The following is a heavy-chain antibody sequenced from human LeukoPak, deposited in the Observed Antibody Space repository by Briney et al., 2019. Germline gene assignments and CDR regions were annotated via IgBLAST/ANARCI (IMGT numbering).Heavy chain of an antibody. D-gene: IGHD3-3*01. CDR1: GFTFSSYG. CDR2: ISYDGSNK. CDR3: AKEGSTYYDFWSGYFDY. Sequence: PGGSLRLSCAASGFTFSSYGMHWVRQAPGKGLEWVAVISYDGSNKYYADSVKGRLTISRDNSKNTLYLQMNSLRAEDTAVYYCAKEGSTYYDFWSGYFDYWGQGTLVTVSS. J-gene: IGHJ4*02. V-gene: IGHV3-30*18.